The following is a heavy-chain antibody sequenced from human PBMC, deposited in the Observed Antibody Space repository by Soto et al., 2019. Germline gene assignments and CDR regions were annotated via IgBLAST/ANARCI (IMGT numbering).Heavy chain of an antibody. V-gene: IGHV4-38-2*01. CDR1: DSSINSNYY. CDR2: IHHSGTT. Sequence: SETLSLTCAVSDSSINSNYYWLCIRQPPGKGLEWIGAIHHSGTTYYTPSLKRRVTISMDTSKNPFSLRLTCVSAADTAKYYCERGLYDGNFDYWGQGTPVTVSS. D-gene: IGHD5-12*01. J-gene: IGHJ4*02. CDR3: ERGLYDGNFDY.